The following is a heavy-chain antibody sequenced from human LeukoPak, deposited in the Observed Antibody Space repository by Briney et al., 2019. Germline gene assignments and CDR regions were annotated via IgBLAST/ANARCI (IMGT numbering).Heavy chain of an antibody. D-gene: IGHD6-13*01. J-gene: IGHJ4*02. Sequence: PSETLSLTCTVSGGSISSYYWSWIRQPPGKGLEWIGYIYYSGSTNYNPSLKSRVTISVDTSKNQFSLKLSSVTAADTAVHYCARVFREQLPYFDYWGQGTLVTVSS. CDR1: GGSISSYY. CDR2: IYYSGST. V-gene: IGHV4-59*01. CDR3: ARVFREQLPYFDY.